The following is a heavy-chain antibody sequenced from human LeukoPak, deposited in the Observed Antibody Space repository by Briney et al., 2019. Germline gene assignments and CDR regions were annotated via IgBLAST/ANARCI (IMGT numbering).Heavy chain of an antibody. J-gene: IGHJ5*02. CDR2: IYYSGST. D-gene: IGHD3-22*01. V-gene: IGHV4-30-4*01. CDR3: AREHYDSSDLNWFDP. CDR1: GGSISSGDYY. Sequence: SETLSLTCTVSGGSISSGDYYWSWIRQPPGKGLEWIGYIYYSGSTYYNPSLKSRVTISVDTSKNQFSLKLSSVTAADMAVYYCAREHYDSSDLNWFDPWGQGTLVTVSS.